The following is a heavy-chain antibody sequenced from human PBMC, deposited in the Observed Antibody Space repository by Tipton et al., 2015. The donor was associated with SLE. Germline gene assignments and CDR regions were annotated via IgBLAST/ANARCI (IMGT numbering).Heavy chain of an antibody. V-gene: IGHV3-66*02. Sequence: SLRLSCAASGFTVSSNYMSWVRQAPGKGLEWVSVIYSGGSTYYADSVKGRFTISRDNSKNTLYLQMNSLRAEDTAVYYCARESRRGSGSSPYFDCWGQGTLVTVSS. D-gene: IGHD6-13*01. CDR1: GFTVSSNY. CDR2: IYSGGST. CDR3: ARESRRGSGSSPYFDC. J-gene: IGHJ4*02.